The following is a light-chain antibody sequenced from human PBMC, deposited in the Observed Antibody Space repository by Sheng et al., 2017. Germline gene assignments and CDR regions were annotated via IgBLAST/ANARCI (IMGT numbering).Light chain of an antibody. Sequence: SYEVTQPPSVSVSPGQTASITCSGETLGDKYVCWFQQKPGRSPVLVIYQDSKRPSGIPERFSGSNSGNTATLTISGTQTLDEADYYCQAWDINRGVFGGGTKLTVL. V-gene: IGLV3-1*01. CDR2: QDS. CDR3: QAWDINRGV. CDR1: TLGDKY. J-gene: IGLJ3*02.